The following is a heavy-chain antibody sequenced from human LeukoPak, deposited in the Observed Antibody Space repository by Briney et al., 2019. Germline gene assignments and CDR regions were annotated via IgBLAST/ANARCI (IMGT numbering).Heavy chain of an antibody. D-gene: IGHD2-8*02. CDR1: GFTFSSYS. Sequence: GGSLRLSCVASGFTFSSYSMNWVRQAPGKGLEWVSSISSSSSYIYYADSVKGRFTISRDNVDNVVYLEMNSLGAEDTATYYCARVAVSGPTGWFDSWGQGTLVIVSS. CDR3: ARVAVSGPTGWFDS. V-gene: IGHV3-21*01. CDR2: ISSSSSYI. J-gene: IGHJ5*01.